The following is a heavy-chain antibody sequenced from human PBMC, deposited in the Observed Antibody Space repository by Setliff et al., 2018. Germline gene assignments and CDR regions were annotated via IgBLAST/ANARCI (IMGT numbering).Heavy chain of an antibody. CDR1: GGSINAYY. J-gene: IGHJ4*02. D-gene: IGHD3-22*01. Sequence: SETLSLTCTVSGGSINAYYWTWIRQPPGKGLEWIGYMFHSGNLNYNPSLNSRVSISIDKSKNQFSLKLSSVTAADTAVYYCARESRYYYDNLGTLDYWGQGTLVTVSS. CDR2: MFHSGNL. CDR3: ARESRYYYDNLGTLDY. V-gene: IGHV4-59*01.